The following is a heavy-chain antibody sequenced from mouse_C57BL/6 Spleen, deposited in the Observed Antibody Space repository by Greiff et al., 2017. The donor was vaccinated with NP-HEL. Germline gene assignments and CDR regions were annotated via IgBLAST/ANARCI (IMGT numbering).Heavy chain of an antibody. V-gene: IGHV5-4*01. CDR2: ISDGGSYT. Sequence: EVHLVESGGGLVKPGGSLKLSCAASGFTFSSYAMSWVRQTPEKRLEWVATISDGGSYTYYPDNVKGRFTISRDNAKNNLYLQMSHLKSEDTAMYYCARSHYSNSCYFDYWGQGTTLTVSS. J-gene: IGHJ2*01. D-gene: IGHD2-5*01. CDR1: GFTFSSYA. CDR3: ARSHYSNSCYFDY.